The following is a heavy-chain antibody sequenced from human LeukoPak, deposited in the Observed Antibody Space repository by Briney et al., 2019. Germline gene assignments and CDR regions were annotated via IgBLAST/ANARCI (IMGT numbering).Heavy chain of an antibody. J-gene: IGHJ4*02. V-gene: IGHV3-73*01. Sequence: GGSLRLSCAASGFIFSGSAIHWVRQASGKGLEWVGRIGSKANSYATTYAASVKGRFIISRDDSKNTAYLQMNSLNSEDTAVYYCTRPDSYGPSEPFDYWGQGTLVTVSS. CDR3: TRPDSYGPSEPFDY. CDR2: IGSKANSYAT. CDR1: GFIFSGSA. D-gene: IGHD5-18*01.